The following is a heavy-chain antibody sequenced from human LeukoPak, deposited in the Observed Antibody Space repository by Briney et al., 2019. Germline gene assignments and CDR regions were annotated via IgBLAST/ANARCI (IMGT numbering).Heavy chain of an antibody. CDR3: ARFSEYSRSFDP. V-gene: IGHV4-59*01. Sequence: PSETLSLTCTVSGGSISSYYWSWIRQPPGKGLEWIGYIYYSGSTNYNLSLKSRVTISVDTNKKQFSLKVNSVTAADTAVYYCARFSEYSRSFDPWGQGALVTVSS. D-gene: IGHD6-6*01. J-gene: IGHJ5*02. CDR2: IYYSGST. CDR1: GGSISSYY.